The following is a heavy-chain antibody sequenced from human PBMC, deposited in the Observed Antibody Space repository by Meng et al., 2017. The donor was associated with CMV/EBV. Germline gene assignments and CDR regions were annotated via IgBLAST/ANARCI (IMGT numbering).Heavy chain of an antibody. CDR3: ASDGMDV. CDR1: GFTFSSYA. Sequence: GGSLRLSCAASGFTFSSYAMHWVRQAPGQGLAWVAVISYDGSNKYYADSVKGRFTISRDNSKNTLYLQMNSLRAEDTAVYYCASDGMDVWGQGTTVTVSS. J-gene: IGHJ6*02. CDR2: ISYDGSNK. V-gene: IGHV3-30*04.